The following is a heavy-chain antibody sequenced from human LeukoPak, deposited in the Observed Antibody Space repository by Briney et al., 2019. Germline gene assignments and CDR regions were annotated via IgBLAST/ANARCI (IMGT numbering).Heavy chain of an antibody. CDR1: GYTFTTYD. V-gene: IGHV1-18*01. D-gene: IGHD1-26*01. CDR3: ATTDSGSYYH. J-gene: IGHJ4*02. CDR2: ISAYNGNT. Sequence: ASVKVSCKASGYTFTTYDITWVRQAPGQGLEWMGWISAYNGNTNYAQKLQGRVTMTTDTSTSTAYMELRSLRSDDTAVYYCATTDSGSYYHWGQGTLVTVSS.